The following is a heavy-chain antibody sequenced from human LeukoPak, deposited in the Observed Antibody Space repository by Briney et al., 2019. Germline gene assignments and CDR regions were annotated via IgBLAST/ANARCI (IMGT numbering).Heavy chain of an antibody. J-gene: IGHJ4*02. CDR2: ISGSGGST. Sequence: GGSLRLSCAASGFTFSSYAMSWVRQAPGKGLEWVSAISGSGGSTYYADSVKSRFTISRDNSKNTLYLQMNTLRVEDTAVYYCAKLSWGTDYWGQGTLVTVSS. CDR3: AKLSWGTDY. D-gene: IGHD3-16*01. V-gene: IGHV3-23*01. CDR1: GFTFSSYA.